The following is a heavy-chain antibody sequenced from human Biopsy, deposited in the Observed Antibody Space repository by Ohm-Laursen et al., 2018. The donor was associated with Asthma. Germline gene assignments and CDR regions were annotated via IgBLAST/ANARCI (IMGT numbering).Heavy chain of an antibody. D-gene: IGHD3/OR15-3a*01. V-gene: IGHV4-4*03. J-gene: IGHJ2*01. CDR1: GDSISSNSW. Sequence: PGTLSLTCAVSGDSISSNSWWTWVRQSPGRGLEWIGEIYYSGSTNYHPSLKGRVTISVAKSKNQFSLRLTSVTAADTAVYYCARPIGPGDWYFDVWGRGTLVTVSS. CDR2: IYYSGST. CDR3: ARPIGPGDWYFDV.